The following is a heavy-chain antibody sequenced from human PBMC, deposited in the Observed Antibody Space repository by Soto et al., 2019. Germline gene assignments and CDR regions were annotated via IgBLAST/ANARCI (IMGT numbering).Heavy chain of an antibody. J-gene: IGHJ3*02. Sequence: QVQLVESGGGVVQPGRSLRLSCAASGFTFSSYGMHWVRQAPGKGLEWVAVISYDGSNKYYADSVKGRFTISRDNSKNTLYLQMNSLRAEDTAVYYCAKNRGGDADAFDIWGQGTMVTVSS. V-gene: IGHV3-30*18. D-gene: IGHD2-21*01. CDR1: GFTFSSYG. CDR3: AKNRGGDADAFDI. CDR2: ISYDGSNK.